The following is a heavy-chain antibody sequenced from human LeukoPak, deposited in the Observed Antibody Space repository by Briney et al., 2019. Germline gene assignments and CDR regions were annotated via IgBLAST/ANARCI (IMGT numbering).Heavy chain of an antibody. CDR3: ARAITIFGVVIIRNWFDP. J-gene: IGHJ5*02. V-gene: IGHV1-18*01. CDR2: ISAYNGNT. Sequence: GASVKVSCKASGYTFTSYGISWVRQAPGQGLEWMGWISAYNGNTNYAQKLQGRVTMTTDTSTSTAYMELRSLRSDDTAVYYCARAITIFGVVIIRNWFDPWGQGTLVTVSS. D-gene: IGHD3-3*01. CDR1: GYTFTSYG.